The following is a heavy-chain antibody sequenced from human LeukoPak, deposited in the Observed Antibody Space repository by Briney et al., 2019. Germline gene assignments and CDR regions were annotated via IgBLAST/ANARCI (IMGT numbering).Heavy chain of an antibody. Sequence: GGSLRLSCAASGFTFSKYWMLWVHQAPGKGLESVSRINTDGTVTTYADSVKGRFTVSRDNADNTMFLQMNSVRDEDTAVYYCATKQWLAPPPDSWGQGTPVTVSS. D-gene: IGHD6-19*01. CDR1: GFTFSKYW. CDR3: ATKQWLAPPPDS. CDR2: INTDGTVT. J-gene: IGHJ4*02. V-gene: IGHV3-74*01.